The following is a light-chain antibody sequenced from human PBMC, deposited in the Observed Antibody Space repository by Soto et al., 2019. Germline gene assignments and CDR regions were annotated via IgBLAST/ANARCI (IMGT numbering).Light chain of an antibody. CDR1: QSVSSN. CDR2: DAS. CDR3: QQRSNWPLIT. V-gene: IGKV3-11*01. Sequence: EIVMTQSPATLSVSPGARAPLSCRASQSVSSNLAWYQQKPGQAPRLLIYDASNRATGIPARFSGSGSGTDFTLTISSLEPEDFAVYYCQQRSNWPLITFGQGTRLEIK. J-gene: IGKJ5*01.